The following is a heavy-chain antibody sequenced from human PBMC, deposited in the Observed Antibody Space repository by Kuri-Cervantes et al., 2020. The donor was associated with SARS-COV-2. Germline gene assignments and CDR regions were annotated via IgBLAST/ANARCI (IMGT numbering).Heavy chain of an antibody. J-gene: IGHJ4*02. D-gene: IGHD1-26*01. CDR1: GGTFSSYT. Sequence: SVKVSCKASGGTFSSYTISWVRQAPGQGLEWMGGIIPIFGTANYAQKFQGRVTITADKSTSTAYMELSSLRSEDTAVYYCARSWSGSYLGPFDYWGQGTLVTVSS. CDR3: ARSWSGSYLGPFDY. V-gene: IGHV1-69*06. CDR2: IIPIFGTA.